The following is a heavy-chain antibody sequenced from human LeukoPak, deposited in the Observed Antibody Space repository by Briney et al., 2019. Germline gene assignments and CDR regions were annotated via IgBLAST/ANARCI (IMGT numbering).Heavy chain of an antibody. Sequence: GGSLRLSCAASGFTYSSHAMSWVRQAPGKGLEWVSVIYSGGSTYYADSVKGRFTISRDNSKNTLYLQMNSLRAEDTAVCYCARDGSSSWYYFDYWGQGTLVTVSS. CDR3: ARDGSSSWYYFDY. CDR2: IYSGGST. V-gene: IGHV3-53*01. CDR1: GFTYSSHA. D-gene: IGHD6-13*01. J-gene: IGHJ4*02.